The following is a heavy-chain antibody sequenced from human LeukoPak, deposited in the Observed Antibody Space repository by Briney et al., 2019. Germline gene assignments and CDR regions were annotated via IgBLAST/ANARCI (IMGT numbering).Heavy chain of an antibody. CDR3: ARAGSSSWYALAFDI. J-gene: IGHJ3*02. D-gene: IGHD6-13*01. Sequence: SQTLSLTCTVSGGSISSGSYDWSWIRQPAGKGLEWIGRIYTSGSTTYNPPLKSRVTISVDTSKNQFTLKLSSVTAADTAVYYCARAGSSSWYALAFDIWGQGTMVTVSS. V-gene: IGHV4-61*02. CDR1: GGSISSGSYD. CDR2: IYTSGST.